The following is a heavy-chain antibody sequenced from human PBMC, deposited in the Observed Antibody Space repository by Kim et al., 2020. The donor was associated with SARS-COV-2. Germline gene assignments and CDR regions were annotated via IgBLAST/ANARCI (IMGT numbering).Heavy chain of an antibody. D-gene: IGHD4-4*01. Sequence: ASVKVSCKASGYTFTSYGISWVRQAPGQGLEWMGWISAYNGNTNYAQKLQGRVTMTTDTSTSTAYMELRSLRSDDTAVYYCARDYYLLVGRMTTLDYWGQGTLVTFSS. V-gene: IGHV1-18*01. CDR3: ARDYYLLVGRMTTLDY. CDR2: ISAYNGNT. J-gene: IGHJ4*02. CDR1: GYTFTSYG.